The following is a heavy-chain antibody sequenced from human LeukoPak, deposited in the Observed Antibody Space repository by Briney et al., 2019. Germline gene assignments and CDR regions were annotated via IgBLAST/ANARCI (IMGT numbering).Heavy chain of an antibody. CDR2: IYYSGCT. J-gene: IGHJ4*02. V-gene: IGHV4-30-2*01. CDR3: ARSGYYGSGSFSNFDY. CDR1: GGSISTGGYS. D-gene: IGHD3-10*01. Sequence: SETLSLTCAVSGGSISTGGYSWSWIRQPPGKGLEWIGYIYYSGCTYYNPSLKSRVTISVDRSKSQFSLKLTSVTAADTAVYYCARSGYYGSGSFSNFDYWGQGTLVTVSS.